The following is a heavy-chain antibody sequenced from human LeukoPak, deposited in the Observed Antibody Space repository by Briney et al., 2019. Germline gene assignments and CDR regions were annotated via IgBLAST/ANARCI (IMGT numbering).Heavy chain of an antibody. Sequence: SSETLSLTCTVSGGSISSYYWSWIRQPPGKGLEWIGYIYYSGSTNYNPSLKSRVTISVDTSKNQFSLKLSSVTAADTAVYYCARPALRYSSNNWFDPWGQGTLVTVSS. J-gene: IGHJ5*02. V-gene: IGHV4-59*12. D-gene: IGHD6-19*01. CDR1: GGSISSYY. CDR2: IYYSGST. CDR3: ARPALRYSSNNWFDP.